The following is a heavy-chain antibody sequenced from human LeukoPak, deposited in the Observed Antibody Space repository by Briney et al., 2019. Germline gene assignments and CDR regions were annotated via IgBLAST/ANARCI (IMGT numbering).Heavy chain of an antibody. CDR1: GGSISSGGYY. Sequence: SETLSLTCTVSGGSISSGGYYWSWIRQHPGKGLEWIGRIYTSGSTNYNPSLKSRVTMSVDTPKNQFSLKLSSVTAADTAVYYCASGYCSGGSCYGRIDYWGQGTLVTVSS. J-gene: IGHJ4*02. CDR3: ASGYCSGGSCYGRIDY. D-gene: IGHD2-15*01. V-gene: IGHV4-61*02. CDR2: IYTSGST.